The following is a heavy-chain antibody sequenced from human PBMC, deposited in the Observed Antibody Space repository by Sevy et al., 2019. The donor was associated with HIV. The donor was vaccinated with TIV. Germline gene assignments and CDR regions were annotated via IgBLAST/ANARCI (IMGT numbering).Heavy chain of an antibody. CDR3: ASVLPPSATTVEYFDC. CDR2: ISNSGSSV. J-gene: IGHJ4*02. Sequence: GGSLRLSCAASGFSFSSYEMNWVRQAPGKGLEWVSYISNSGSSVNYSDSVRDGFTISRDNAMKSLYLQMNSRRVEDTAVYYCASVLPPSATTVEYFDCWGQGTLVTVSS. CDR1: GFSFSSYE. V-gene: IGHV3-48*03. D-gene: IGHD4-17*01.